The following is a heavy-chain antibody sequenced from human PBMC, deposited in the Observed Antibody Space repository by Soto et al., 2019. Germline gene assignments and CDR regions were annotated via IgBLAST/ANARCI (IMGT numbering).Heavy chain of an antibody. V-gene: IGHV6-1*01. CDR2: TYYRSKWYN. J-gene: IGHJ6*02. Sequence: PSQTLSLTCAISGDSVSSNRAACNWIRQSPSRGLEWLGRTYYRSKWYNDYAVSVKSRITINPDTSKNQFSLQLNSVTPEDTAVYYCAREVNPAGYGMDVWGQGTTVTVSS. CDR1: GDSVSSNRAA. CDR3: AREVNPAGYGMDV. D-gene: IGHD2-2*01.